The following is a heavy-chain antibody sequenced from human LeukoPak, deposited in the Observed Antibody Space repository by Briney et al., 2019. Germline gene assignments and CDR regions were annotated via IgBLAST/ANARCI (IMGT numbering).Heavy chain of an antibody. D-gene: IGHD6-19*01. CDR3: AKAKVDGYTSGWYSLDH. CDR1: GFTFSNFG. CDR2: ISYDGSNT. Sequence: GGSLRLSCAASGFTFSNFGMHWVRQAPGKGLEWVAVISYDGSNTYYADSVKGRFTISRDTSKSTLYLQMNSLRAEDTAVYYCAKAKVDGYTSGWYSLDHWGQGTLVTVSS. V-gene: IGHV3-30*18. J-gene: IGHJ5*02.